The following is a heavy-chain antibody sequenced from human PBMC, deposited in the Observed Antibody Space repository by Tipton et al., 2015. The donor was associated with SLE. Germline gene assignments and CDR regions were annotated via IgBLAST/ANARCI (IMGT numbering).Heavy chain of an antibody. CDR1: GGSFSGYY. Sequence: LRLSCAVYGGSFSGYYWSWIRQPPGKGLEWIGEINHSGSTNYNPSLKSRVTISVDTSKNQFSLKLSSVTAADTAVYYCARGPPRKSRYSRNWFDPWGQGTLVTVSS. J-gene: IGHJ5*02. CDR3: ARGPPRKSRYSRNWFDP. CDR2: INHSGST. V-gene: IGHV4-34*01. D-gene: IGHD6-13*01.